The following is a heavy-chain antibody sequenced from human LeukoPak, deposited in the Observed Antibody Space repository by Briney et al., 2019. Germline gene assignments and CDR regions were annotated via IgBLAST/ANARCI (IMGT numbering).Heavy chain of an antibody. CDR1: GFTFSSYA. CDR3: ATDHGFHYGAYFDY. CDR2: ISYDRSNK. V-gene: IGHV3-30*04. Sequence: GGSLRLSCAASGFTFSSYAMHWVRQAPGKGLEWVAVISYDRSNKYYADSVKGRFTISRDNSKNTLYLQMNSLRAEDTAVYYCATDHGFHYGAYFDYWGQGTLVTVSS. J-gene: IGHJ4*02. D-gene: IGHD4-17*01.